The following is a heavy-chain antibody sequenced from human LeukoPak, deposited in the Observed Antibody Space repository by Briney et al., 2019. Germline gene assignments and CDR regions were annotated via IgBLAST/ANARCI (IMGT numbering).Heavy chain of an antibody. J-gene: IGHJ4*02. CDR2: IIPIFGTA. V-gene: IGHV1-69*13. CDR1: GGTFSSYA. Sequence: SVKVSCKASGGTFSSYAISWVRQAPGQGLEWMGGIIPIFGTANYAQKFQGRVTITADESTSTAYMELSSLRSEDTAVYYCARVRVHYDSSGHVFDYWAREPWSPSPQ. D-gene: IGHD3-22*01. CDR3: ARVRVHYDSSGHVFDY.